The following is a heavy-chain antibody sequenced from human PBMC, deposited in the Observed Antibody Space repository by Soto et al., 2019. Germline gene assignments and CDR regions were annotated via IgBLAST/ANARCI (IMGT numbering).Heavy chain of an antibody. CDR3: ARDASGGGDPADS. D-gene: IGHD3-10*01. CDR1: GCSFSSYG. CDR2: IWFDGRNK. Sequence: QVQLVESGGGVVQPGRSLTLSCAASGCSFSSYGMHWVRQAPGAGLEWVAVIWFDGRNKYYADSVKGRFTISRDNSKNTMYLQLSSLRAEDTAVYYCARDASGGGDPADSWGQGTLVTVSS. J-gene: IGHJ4*02. V-gene: IGHV3-33*01.